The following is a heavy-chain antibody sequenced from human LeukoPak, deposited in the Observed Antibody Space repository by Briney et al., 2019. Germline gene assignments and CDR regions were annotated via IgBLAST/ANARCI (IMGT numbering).Heavy chain of an antibody. D-gene: IGHD2-2*01. Sequence: GGSLRLTCAASGFTFSSYWMHWVRQAPGKGLVWVSRINSDGSSTSYADSVKGRFTFSRDNAKNTLYLQMNSLRAEDTAVYYCASYGLVVPAVDYWGQGTLVTVSS. J-gene: IGHJ4*02. CDR1: GFTFSSYW. CDR3: ASYGLVVPAVDY. V-gene: IGHV3-74*01. CDR2: INSDGSST.